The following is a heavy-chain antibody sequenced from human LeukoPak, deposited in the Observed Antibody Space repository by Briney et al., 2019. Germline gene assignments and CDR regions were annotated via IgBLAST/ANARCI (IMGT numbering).Heavy chain of an antibody. J-gene: IGHJ4*02. CDR2: VSGYNGNT. V-gene: IGHV1-18*01. CDR1: GYTFTSYG. Sequence: ASVKVSCKASGYTFTSYGISWVRQAPGQGLEWMGWVSGYNGNTNYAQKLQGRVTMTRDTSISTAYMELSRLRSDDTAVYYCARLLQLLPTWGQGTLVTVSS. CDR3: ARLLQLLPT. D-gene: IGHD2-2*01.